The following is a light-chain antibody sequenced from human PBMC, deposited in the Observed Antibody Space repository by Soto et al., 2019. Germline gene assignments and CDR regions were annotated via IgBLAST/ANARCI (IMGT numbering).Light chain of an antibody. CDR1: HTIXSSF. CDR2: APS. Sequence: LTQCPCPLSFAQGDGASLACKARHTIXSSFLAGYEQNPGQAPGLRXSAPSSMATGSPDRLSGSGSEKDFTLTISRLEPEDFAVYFCQQYGSSTPTFGQGTKVDIK. J-gene: IGKJ1*01. V-gene: IGKV3-20*01. CDR3: QQYGSSTPT.